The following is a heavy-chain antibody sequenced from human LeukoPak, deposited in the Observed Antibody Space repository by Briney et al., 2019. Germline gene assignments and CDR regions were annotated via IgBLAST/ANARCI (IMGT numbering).Heavy chain of an antibody. J-gene: IGHJ4*02. CDR3: ARESSGSYDY. Sequence: GGSLRLSCAASTFTFSSNWMSWVRQAPGKGLEWVANINQDGSEKYYVDSVKGRFTISRDNAKNSVYLQMNSLRAEDTAVYYCARESSGSYDYWGQGTLVTVSS. V-gene: IGHV3-7*01. CDR1: TFTFSSNW. CDR2: INQDGSEK. D-gene: IGHD1-26*01.